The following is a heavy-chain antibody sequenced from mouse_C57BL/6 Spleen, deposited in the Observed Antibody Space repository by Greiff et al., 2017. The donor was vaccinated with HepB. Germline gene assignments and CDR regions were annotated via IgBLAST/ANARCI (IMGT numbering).Heavy chain of an antibody. J-gene: IGHJ3*01. CDR1: GFTFSDYG. D-gene: IGHD1-2*01. Sequence: EVQLQESGGGLVKPGGSLKLSCAASGFTFSDYGMHWVRQAPEKGLEWVAYISSGSSTIYYADTVKGRFTIARDNAKNTLFLQMTSLRSEDTAMYYCARKDYGAWFAYWGQGTLVTVSA. CDR3: ARKDYGAWFAY. V-gene: IGHV5-17*01. CDR2: ISSGSSTI.